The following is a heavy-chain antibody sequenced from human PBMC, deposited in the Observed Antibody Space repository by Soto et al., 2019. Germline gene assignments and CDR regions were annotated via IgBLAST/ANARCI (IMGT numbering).Heavy chain of an antibody. Sequence: GGSLRLSCAASGFTFSSDWMSWVRQAPGKGLEWVANIKQDGSEKYYVDSVKGRFTISRDNAKNSLYLQMNSLRAEDTAVYYCARENYDSSSFDYWGQGTLVTVSS. CDR2: IKQDGSEK. CDR3: ARENYDSSSFDY. CDR1: GFTFSSDW. V-gene: IGHV3-7*03. J-gene: IGHJ4*02. D-gene: IGHD3-22*01.